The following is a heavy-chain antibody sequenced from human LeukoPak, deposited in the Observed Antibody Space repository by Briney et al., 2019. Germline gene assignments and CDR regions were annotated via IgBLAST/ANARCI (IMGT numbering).Heavy chain of an antibody. CDR3: ARGPRGYYMDV. D-gene: IGHD3-16*01. CDR2: MNPNSGNT. Sequence: ASVKVSCKASGGTFSSYAISWVRQATGRGLEWMGWMNPNSGNTGYAQKFQGRVTITRNTSISTAYMELSSLRSEDTAVYYCARGPRGYYMDVWGKGTTVTVSS. CDR1: GGTFSSYA. J-gene: IGHJ6*03. V-gene: IGHV1-8*03.